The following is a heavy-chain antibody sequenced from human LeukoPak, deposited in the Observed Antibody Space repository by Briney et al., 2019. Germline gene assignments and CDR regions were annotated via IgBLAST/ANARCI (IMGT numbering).Heavy chain of an antibody. CDR1: GGSISSGGYY. D-gene: IGHD3-3*01. CDR2: IYHSGST. V-gene: IGHV4-30-2*01. J-gene: IGHJ4*02. CDR3: ARVSPPGTPMNYDFWSGSFDY. Sequence: SETLSLTCTVSGGSISSGGYYWSWIRQPPGKGLEWIGYIYHSGSTYYNPSLKSRVTISVDRSKNQFSLKLSSVTAADTAVYYCARVSPPGTPMNYDFWSGSFDYWGQGTLDTVSS.